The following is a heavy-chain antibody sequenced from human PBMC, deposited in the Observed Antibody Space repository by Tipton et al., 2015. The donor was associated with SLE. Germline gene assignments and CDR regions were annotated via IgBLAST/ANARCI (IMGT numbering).Heavy chain of an antibody. CDR3: ARDGYDILTGHYYGMDV. CDR1: GYSIGSGYY. V-gene: IGHV4-38-2*02. Sequence: TLSLTCAVSGYSIGSGYYWGWIRQLPGKGLEWVGEINHSGSTNYNPSLKSRVTISVDTSKNQFALKLGSVTAADTAVYYCARDGYDILTGHYYGMDVWGQGTTVTVSS. J-gene: IGHJ6*02. D-gene: IGHD3-9*01. CDR2: INHSGST.